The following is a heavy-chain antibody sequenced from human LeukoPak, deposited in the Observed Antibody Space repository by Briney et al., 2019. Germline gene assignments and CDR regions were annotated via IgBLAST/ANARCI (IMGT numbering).Heavy chain of an antibody. CDR3: ARDNYYDSSGYFDY. CDR1: GGSISSSNW. J-gene: IGHJ4*02. CDR2: IYHSGST. D-gene: IGHD3-22*01. V-gene: IGHV4-4*02. Sequence: PSETLSLICAVSGGSISSSNWWSWVRQPPGKGLEWIGEIYHSGSTNYNPSLKSRVTISVDKSKNQFSLKLSSVTAADTAVYYCARDNYYDSSGYFDYWGQGTLVTVSS.